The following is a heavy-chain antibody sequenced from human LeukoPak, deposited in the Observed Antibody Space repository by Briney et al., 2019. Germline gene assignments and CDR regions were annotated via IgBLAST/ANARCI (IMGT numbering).Heavy chain of an antibody. D-gene: IGHD7-27*01. J-gene: IGHJ4*02. CDR1: GFTFSTFS. V-gene: IGHV3-23*01. CDR3: AKDLHWGFDY. Sequence: GGSLRLSCVASGFTFSTFSMSWVRQAPGKGLAWVSALSGNGLKTYYADSVKGRFAISRDNFKTTLYLQMTSLRVEDTAMYYCAKDLHWGFDYWGQGVLVTVSS. CDR2: LSGNGLKT.